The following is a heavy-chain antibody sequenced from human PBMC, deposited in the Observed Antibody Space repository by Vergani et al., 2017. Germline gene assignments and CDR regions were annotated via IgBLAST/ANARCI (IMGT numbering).Heavy chain of an antibody. D-gene: IGHD2-15*01. Sequence: QVQLQESGPGLVKPSETLSLTCTVSGGSISSYYWSWIRQPPGKGLEWIGYIYYSGSTNYNPSLKSRVTISVDTSKNQFSLKLSSVTAADTAVYYCARYPCSGVSCYSDYWGQGTLVTVSS. CDR3: ARYPCSGVSCYSDY. CDR1: GGSISSYY. V-gene: IGHV4-59*01. CDR2: IYYSGST. J-gene: IGHJ4*02.